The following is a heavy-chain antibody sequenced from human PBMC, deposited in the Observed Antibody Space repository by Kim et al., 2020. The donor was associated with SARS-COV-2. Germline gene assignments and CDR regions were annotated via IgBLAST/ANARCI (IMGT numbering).Heavy chain of an antibody. CDR2: IIPILGTP. J-gene: IGHJ5*02. D-gene: IGHD3-16*01. CDR1: GGDFSRYA. CDR3: ARDRGGYYSAFDP. V-gene: IGHV1-69*13. Sequence: SVKVSCKASGGDFSRYAISWVRQAPGQGFEWIGGIIPILGTPNYAQRFQDRVTISADESTSTAYMDLWSLRSDDTALYYCARDRGGYYSAFDPWGQGTLVTVSS.